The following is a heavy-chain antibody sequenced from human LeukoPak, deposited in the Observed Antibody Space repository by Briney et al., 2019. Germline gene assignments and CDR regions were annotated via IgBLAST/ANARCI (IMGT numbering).Heavy chain of an antibody. CDR3: ARAGHAFDI. CDR1: GGSFSGYY. D-gene: IGHD3-10*01. CDR2: INHSGST. J-gene: IGHJ3*02. V-gene: IGHV4-34*01. Sequence: SETLSLTCAVYGGSFSGYYWSWIRQPPGKGLEWIGEINHSGSTNYNPSLKRRVTISVDTSKNQFSLKLSSVTAADTAVYYCARAGHAFDIWGQGTMVTVSS.